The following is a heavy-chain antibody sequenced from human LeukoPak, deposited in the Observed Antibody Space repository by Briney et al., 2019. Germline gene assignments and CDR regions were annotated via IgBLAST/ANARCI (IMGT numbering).Heavy chain of an antibody. V-gene: IGHV4-39*07. CDR2: IYYSGST. CDR3: ARSQWGYAFDI. CDR1: GGSISSCSYY. Sequence: PSETLSLTCTVSGGSISSCSYYWGWIRQPPGKGLEWIGSIYYSGSTYYNPSLKSRVTISVDTSKNQFSLKLSSVTAADTAVYYCARSQWGYAFDIWGQGTMVTVSS. D-gene: IGHD6-19*01. J-gene: IGHJ3*02.